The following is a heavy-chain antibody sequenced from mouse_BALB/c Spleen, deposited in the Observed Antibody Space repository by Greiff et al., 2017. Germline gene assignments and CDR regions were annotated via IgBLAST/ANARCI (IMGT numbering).Heavy chain of an antibody. CDR3: ARSGYGNYVWFAY. CDR2: INPSTGYT. J-gene: IGHJ3*01. Sequence: QVQLKESGAELAKPGASVKMSCKASGYTFTSYWMHWVKQRPGQGLEWIGYINPSTGYTEYNQKFKDKATLTADKSSSTAYMQLSSLTSEDSAVYYCARSGYGNYVWFAYWGQGTLVTVSA. V-gene: IGHV1-7*01. CDR1: GYTFTSYW. D-gene: IGHD2-10*02.